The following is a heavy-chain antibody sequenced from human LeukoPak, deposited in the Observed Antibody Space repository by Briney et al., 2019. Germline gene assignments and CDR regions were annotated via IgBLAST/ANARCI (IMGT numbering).Heavy chain of an antibody. J-gene: IGHJ4*02. CDR1: GFTFSSYG. V-gene: IGHV3-30*02. CDR2: IRYDGSNK. D-gene: IGHD3-10*01. Sequence: GGSLRLSCAASGFTFSSYGMHWVRQAPGKGLEWVAFIRYDGSNKYYADSVKGRFTISRDNSKNTLYLQMNSLRAEDTAVYYCARDLGYYGSGSKVYYFDYWGQGTLVTVSS. CDR3: ARDLGYYGSGSKVYYFDY.